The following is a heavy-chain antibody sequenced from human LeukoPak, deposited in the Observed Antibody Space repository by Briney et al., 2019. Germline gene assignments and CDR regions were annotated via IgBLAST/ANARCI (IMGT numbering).Heavy chain of an antibody. CDR2: INPSGGST. CDR3: AREGCSLLSSTSCVDAFDI. D-gene: IGHD2-2*01. Sequence: GASVKVSCKASGYTFTSYYMHWVRQAPGQGLEWMGIINPSGGSTSYAQKFQGRVTMTRDTSTSTVYMELSSLRSEDTAVYYCAREGCSLLSSTSCVDAFDIWGQGTMVTVSS. V-gene: IGHV1-46*01. J-gene: IGHJ3*02. CDR1: GYTFTSYY.